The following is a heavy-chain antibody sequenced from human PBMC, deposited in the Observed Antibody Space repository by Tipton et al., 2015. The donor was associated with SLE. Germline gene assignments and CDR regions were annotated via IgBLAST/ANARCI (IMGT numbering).Heavy chain of an antibody. V-gene: IGHV4-59*08. CDR3: VRYMTKVTPYNYYGLDV. CDR1: GGSISTYY. J-gene: IGHJ6*02. Sequence: LRLSCTVSGGSISTYYWSWIRQPPGKGLEWIGYVHNSGSSNYNPSLKSRVTFSVDTSKNQVSLKLTSVTAADTALYYCVRYMTKVTPYNYYGLDVWGPGTTVIVSS. CDR2: VHNSGSS. D-gene: IGHD4-17*01.